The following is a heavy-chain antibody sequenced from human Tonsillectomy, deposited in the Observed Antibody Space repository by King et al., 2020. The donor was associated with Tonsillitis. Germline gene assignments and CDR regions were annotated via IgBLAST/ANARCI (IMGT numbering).Heavy chain of an antibody. D-gene: IGHD2-21*02. V-gene: IGHV4-59*01. Sequence: VHLQESGPGLVKPSETLSLTCTVSGGSISGYYWSWIRQPPGQGLEWIGYIYSSGGTFYSPSLKSRVTISVDASKIQFSLKLTSGTAADTAVYYCARDRWGDLDYWGQGILVTVSS. CDR3: ARDRWGDLDY. J-gene: IGHJ4*02. CDR2: IYSSGGT. CDR1: GGSISGYY.